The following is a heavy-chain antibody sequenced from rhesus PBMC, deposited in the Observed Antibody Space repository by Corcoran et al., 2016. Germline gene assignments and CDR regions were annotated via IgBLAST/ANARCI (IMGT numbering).Heavy chain of an antibody. D-gene: IGHD6-31*01. CDR2: NRSKDDWVTA. V-gene: IGHV3-184*01. Sequence: EVQLVDSGGGLVQPGWSLRLSCSSSGFPFSDYYMPWVRQAPEKGLGWVGFNRSKDDWVTAEYAASVRGRFTISRDDSKSIVYLQMNTLKIEDTAVYYCTRAAAAWGQGVLVTVSS. CDR1: GFPFSDYY. J-gene: IGHJ4*01. CDR3: TRAAAA.